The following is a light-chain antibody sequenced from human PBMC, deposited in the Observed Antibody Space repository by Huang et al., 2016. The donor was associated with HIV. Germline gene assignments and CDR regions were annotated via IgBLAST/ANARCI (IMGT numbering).Light chain of an antibody. CDR1: QDIGTS. CDR2: GAS. Sequence: VRLTQSPSSLSASVGDTVIISCRASQDIGTSLAWYQQKTGGAPKLLISGASTLQSGVPSRCSGDSVGTDFTLFINNLQPEDFATYYCQQLHSYPITFGQGTRLDMK. J-gene: IGKJ5*01. CDR3: QQLHSYPIT. V-gene: IGKV1-13*02.